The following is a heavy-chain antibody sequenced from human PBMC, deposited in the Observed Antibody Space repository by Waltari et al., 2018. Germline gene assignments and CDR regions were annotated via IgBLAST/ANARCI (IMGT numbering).Heavy chain of an antibody. J-gene: IGHJ6*02. V-gene: IGHV4-34*01. D-gene: IGHD3-10*01. CDR2: INHSGST. CDR3: ARVRRRARSGSNPYYYYGMDV. Sequence: QVQLQQWGAGLLKPSETLSLTCAVYGGSFSGYYWSWIRQPPGKGLEWIGEINHSGSTNDNPSLKRGVTISVDTAKNQFSRKRSSVTAADTAGYYCARVRRRARSGSNPYYYYGMDVWGQGTTVTVSS. CDR1: GGSFSGYY.